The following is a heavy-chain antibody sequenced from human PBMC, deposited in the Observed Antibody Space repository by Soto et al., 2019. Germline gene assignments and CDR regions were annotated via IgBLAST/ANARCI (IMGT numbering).Heavy chain of an antibody. J-gene: IGHJ4*02. V-gene: IGHV1-46*01. D-gene: IGHD6-13*01. CDR2: INPIRGIT. CDR1: GYTFTSYY. Sequence: ASVKVSCKASGYTFTSYYMHWVRQAPGQGLEWMGRINPIRGITNYAQKFQGRVTITADKSTSTAYMELSSLRSEDTAVYYCARVIAAAALDYFAYWGQGTLVTVSS. CDR3: ARVIAAAALDYFAY.